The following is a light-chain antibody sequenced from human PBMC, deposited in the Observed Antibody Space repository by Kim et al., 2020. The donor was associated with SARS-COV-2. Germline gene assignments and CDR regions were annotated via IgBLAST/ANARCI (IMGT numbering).Light chain of an antibody. CDR3: QQYGTSPET. V-gene: IGKV3-20*01. CDR1: QSVSNNN. CDR2: GAF. Sequence: SPGEGATLSCRASQSVSNNNLAWYQQKPGQAPRLLIYGAFSRATGIPDGFSGSGSGSDFTLSINRLEPEDFAVYYCQQYGTSPETFGGGTKVDIK. J-gene: IGKJ4*01.